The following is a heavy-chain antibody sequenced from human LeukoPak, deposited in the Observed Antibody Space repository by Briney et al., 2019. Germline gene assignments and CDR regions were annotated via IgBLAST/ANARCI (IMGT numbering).Heavy chain of an antibody. CDR3: AKAGPIRGVAVFDY. Sequence: GGSLRLSCAASGFTFSSYAMSWVRQAPGKGLEWVSGISGSGGNTYYADSVKGWFTVSRDNSKNTLYLQMNSLRAEDTAVYYCAKAGPIRGVAVFDYWGQGTLVTVSS. J-gene: IGHJ4*02. V-gene: IGHV3-23*01. D-gene: IGHD2-8*01. CDR2: ISGSGGNT. CDR1: GFTFSSYA.